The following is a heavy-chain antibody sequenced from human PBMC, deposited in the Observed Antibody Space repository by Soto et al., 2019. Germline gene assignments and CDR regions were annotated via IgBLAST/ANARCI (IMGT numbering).Heavy chain of an antibody. D-gene: IGHD6-25*01. J-gene: IGHJ6*02. CDR3: ARDRVAATRTSYYGLDA. CDR2: IYHSGTT. CDR1: EGSISSFNW. V-gene: IGHV4-4*02. Sequence: SETLSRTCPVSEGSISSFNWWIWIHQTPGKGLEWIGEIYHSGTTNYNPSLKSRATISVDKSKNHFSLKLTSVTAADTAVYYCARDRVAATRTSYYGLDAWGQGNTVTVSS.